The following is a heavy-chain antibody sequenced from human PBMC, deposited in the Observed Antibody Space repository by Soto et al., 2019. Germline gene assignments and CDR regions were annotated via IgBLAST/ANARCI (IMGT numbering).Heavy chain of an antibody. Sequence: ASVKVSCKVSGYTLTELSMHWVRQAPGKGLEWMGGFDPEDGETIYAQKFQGRVTMTEDTSTDTAYMELSSLRSEDTAVYYCARARMTSGVGQWLLRGRGYYFDYWGQGTLVTVSS. CDR2: FDPEDGET. CDR3: ARARMTSGVGQWLLRGRGYYFDY. D-gene: IGHD6-19*01. V-gene: IGHV1-24*01. CDR1: GYTLTELS. J-gene: IGHJ4*02.